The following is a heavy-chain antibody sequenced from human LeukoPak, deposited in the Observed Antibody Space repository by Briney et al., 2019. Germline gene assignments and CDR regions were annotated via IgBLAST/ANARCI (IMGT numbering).Heavy chain of an antibody. V-gene: IGHV4-39*07. D-gene: IGHD3-16*02. CDR3: ARCFRNDYVWGTYRYGVDY. Sequence: SETLSLTCTVSGGSISTSNYYWGWIRQPPGKGLEWIGNIFYSGSTYYSPSLRSRVTISLDTSRNQFSLKLSSVTAEDTAVYYCARCFRNDYVWGTYRYGVDYWGLGTLVTVSS. CDR1: GGSISTSNYY. J-gene: IGHJ4*02. CDR2: IFYSGST.